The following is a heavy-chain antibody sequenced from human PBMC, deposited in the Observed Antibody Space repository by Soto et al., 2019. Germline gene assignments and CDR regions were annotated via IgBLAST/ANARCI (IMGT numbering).Heavy chain of an antibody. CDR3: ARIPPGWGGGQLVLDY. CDR2: INSDGSTT. D-gene: IGHD6-13*01. CDR1: GFTFSTFW. Sequence: EVQLVESGGGLVQPGGSLRLSCAASGFTFSTFWMHWVRQAPGKGLVWVSRINSDGSTTTYADSVKGRFTISRDNAKNTLYLEMNSLGVEDMAVYYCARIPPGWGGGQLVLDYWGQGTLVTVSS. V-gene: IGHV3-74*01. J-gene: IGHJ4*02.